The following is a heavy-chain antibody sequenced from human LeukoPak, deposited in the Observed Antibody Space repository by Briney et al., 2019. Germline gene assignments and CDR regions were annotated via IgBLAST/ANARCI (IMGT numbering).Heavy chain of an antibody. J-gene: IGHJ6*02. CDR2: INPNSGGT. D-gene: IGHD6-13*01. V-gene: IGHV1-2*02. Sequence: PGASVKVSCKASGYTFTGYYMHWVRQAPGQGLEWMGWINPNSGGTNYAQKFQGRVTMTRDTSISTAYMELSRLRSDDTAVYYCARESDSSSWYVGNHYGMDVWGQGTTVTVSS. CDR3: ARESDSSSWYVGNHYGMDV. CDR1: GYTFTGYY.